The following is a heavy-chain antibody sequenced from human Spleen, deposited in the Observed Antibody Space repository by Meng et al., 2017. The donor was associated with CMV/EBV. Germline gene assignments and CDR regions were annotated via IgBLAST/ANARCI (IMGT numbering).Heavy chain of an antibody. D-gene: IGHD3-22*01. J-gene: IGHJ6*02. CDR1: GGTLSSYA. CDR2: IIRILDIA. Sequence: SVKVSCKPSGGTLSSYAISWVRQAPGQGLEWMGGIIRILDIANYAQKFQGRVTITTDKSTSTVYMELGSLRPADTALYYCAKSVTYYYDNRGLYSPFYFYYGMDVWGQGTTVTVSS. CDR3: AKSVTYYYDNRGLYSPFYFYYGMDV. V-gene: IGHV1-69*10.